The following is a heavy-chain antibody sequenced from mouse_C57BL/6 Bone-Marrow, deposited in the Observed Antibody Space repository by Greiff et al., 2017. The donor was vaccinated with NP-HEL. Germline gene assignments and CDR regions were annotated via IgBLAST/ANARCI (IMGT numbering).Heavy chain of an antibody. J-gene: IGHJ1*01. V-gene: IGHV1-15*01. CDR3: TRGLFDSGGYLDV. CDR1: GYTFTDYE. Sequence: VQLQHSGAELVRPGASVTLSCKASGYTFTDYEMHWVKQTPVHGLEWIGAIDPETGGTAYNQKFKGKAILTADKSSSTAYMELRSLTSEDSADYYCTRGLFDSGGYLDVWGAGTAVTVCS. D-gene: IGHD1-1*01. CDR2: IDPETGGT.